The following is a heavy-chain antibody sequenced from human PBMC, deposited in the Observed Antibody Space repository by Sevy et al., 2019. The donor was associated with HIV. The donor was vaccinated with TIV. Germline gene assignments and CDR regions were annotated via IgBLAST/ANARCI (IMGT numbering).Heavy chain of an antibody. CDR3: AKRVPNAQYYYYMDV. V-gene: IGHV3-23*01. CDR2: IGGSGGTT. J-gene: IGHJ6*03. CDR1: GFTFKNYA. Sequence: GGSLRLSCAASGFTFKNYAMSWVRQAPGKGLEWVSVIGGSGGTTYYADSVKGRFTISRDNSKNTLYLQMNSLRAEDTAVYYCAKRVPNAQYYYYMDVWGQGTTVTVSS. D-gene: IGHD1-1*01.